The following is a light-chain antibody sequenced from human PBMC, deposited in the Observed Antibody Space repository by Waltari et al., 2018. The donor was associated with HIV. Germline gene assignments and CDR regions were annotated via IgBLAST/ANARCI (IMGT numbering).Light chain of an antibody. CDR2: QDV. V-gene: IGLV3-1*01. Sequence: SYVVSSPPSVFVSAGQPATFSCSVDNLGDRFVCWYQQKSGQSPLQIIYQDVKRRSGIPERFSAFNSGKTATLTISGTQGVDEADYFCQVCDGRIMIFGGGTKLTVL. CDR3: QVCDGRIMI. CDR1: NLGDRF. J-gene: IGLJ2*01.